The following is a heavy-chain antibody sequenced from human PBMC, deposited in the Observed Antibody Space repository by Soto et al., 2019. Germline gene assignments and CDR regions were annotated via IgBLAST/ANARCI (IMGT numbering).Heavy chain of an antibody. V-gene: IGHV1-8*01. J-gene: IGHJ4*02. CDR1: GYTFTSYD. CDR2: MNPNSGNT. CDR3: TRERSGTPDY. Sequence: QVQLVQSGAEVKKPGASLKVSCKASGYTFTSYDINWVRQATGQGLEWMGWMNPNSGNTGYAQQFQGRVTMIRNTSISTDYMELSSLRSEDTVVYYCTRERSGTPDYWGQGTLVTVSS. D-gene: IGHD1-1*01.